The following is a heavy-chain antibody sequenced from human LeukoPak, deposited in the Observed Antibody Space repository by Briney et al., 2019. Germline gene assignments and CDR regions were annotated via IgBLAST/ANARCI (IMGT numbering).Heavy chain of an antibody. CDR3: ASLGYSGYDLFDY. D-gene: IGHD5-12*01. V-gene: IGHV1-69*13. Sequence: GASVKVSCKASGGTFSSYAISWVRQAPGQGLEWMGGIIPIFGTANYAQKFQGRVTITADESTSTAYMELSSLRSEDTAVYYCASLGYSGYDLFDYWGQGTLVTVSS. CDR1: GGTFSSYA. J-gene: IGHJ4*02. CDR2: IIPIFGTA.